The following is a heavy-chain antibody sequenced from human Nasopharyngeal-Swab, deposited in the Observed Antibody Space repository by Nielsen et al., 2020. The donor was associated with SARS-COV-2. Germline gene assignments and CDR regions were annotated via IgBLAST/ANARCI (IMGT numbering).Heavy chain of an antibody. CDR1: GGSISSGSYY. CDR3: ARLQYYMDV. D-gene: IGHD6-6*01. V-gene: IGHV4-61*01. CDR2: IYYSGST. Sequence: GSLRLSCTVSGGSISSGSYYWSWIRLPPGKGLEWIGYIYYSGSTNYNPSLKSRVTISVDTSKNQFSLKLSSVTAADTAVYYCARLQYYMDVWGKGTTVTVSS. J-gene: IGHJ6*03.